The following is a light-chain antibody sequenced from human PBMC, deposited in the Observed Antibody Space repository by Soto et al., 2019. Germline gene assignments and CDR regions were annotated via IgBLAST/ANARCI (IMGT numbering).Light chain of an antibody. CDR2: HDS. J-gene: IGLJ2*01. Sequence: SYELTQPPSVSVAPGKTARITCGGNNIGSKSVHWYQQKPGQAPALVIEHDSDRPSEIPERFSGSNSGNTATLTISRVEAGDEADYYCQVWDSSKVVFGGGTKLTVL. CDR1: NIGSKS. CDR3: QVWDSSKVV. V-gene: IGLV3-21*04.